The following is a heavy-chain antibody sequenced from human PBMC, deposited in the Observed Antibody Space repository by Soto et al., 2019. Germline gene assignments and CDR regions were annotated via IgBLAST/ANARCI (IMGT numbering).Heavy chain of an antibody. Sequence: GGSLRLSCAASGFTFSSYAMHWVRQAPGKGLEWVAVISYDGSNKYYADSVKGRFTISRDNSKNTLYLQMNSLRAEDTAVYYCARYEYSSTWYHAFDIWGQGTMVTVSS. V-gene: IGHV3-30-3*01. CDR3: ARYEYSSTWYHAFDI. D-gene: IGHD6-13*01. J-gene: IGHJ3*02. CDR2: ISYDGSNK. CDR1: GFTFSSYA.